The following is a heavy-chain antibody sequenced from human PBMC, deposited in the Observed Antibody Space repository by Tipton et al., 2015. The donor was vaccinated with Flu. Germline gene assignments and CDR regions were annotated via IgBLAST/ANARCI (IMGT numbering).Heavy chain of an antibody. J-gene: IGHJ6*03. CDR1: GFTFSSYA. V-gene: IGHV3-21*01. CDR3: ARFLEWLLYGYYYYYYMDV. CDR2: ISSSSSYI. D-gene: IGHD3-3*01. Sequence: SLRLSCAASGFTFSSYAMSWVRQAPGKGLEWVSSISSSSSYIYYADSVKGRFTISRDNAKNSLYLQMNSLRAEDTAVYYCARFLEWLLYGYYYYYYMDVWGKGTTVTVSS.